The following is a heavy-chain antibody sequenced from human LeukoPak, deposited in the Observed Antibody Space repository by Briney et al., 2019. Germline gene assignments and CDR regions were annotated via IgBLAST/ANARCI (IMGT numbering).Heavy chain of an antibody. J-gene: IGHJ4*02. V-gene: IGHV4-34*01. CDR3: ARRYYDSSGSFDY. CDR1: GGSFSGYY. Sequence: SETLSLTCAVYGGSFSGYYWSWIRQPPGKGLEWIGEINHSGSTNYNPSLKSRVTISVDTSKNQFSLKLSSVTAADTAVYYCARRYYDSSGSFDYWGQGTLVTVSS. D-gene: IGHD3-22*01. CDR2: INHSGST.